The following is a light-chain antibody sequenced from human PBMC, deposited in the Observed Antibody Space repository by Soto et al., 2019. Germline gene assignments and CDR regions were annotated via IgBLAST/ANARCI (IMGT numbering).Light chain of an antibody. V-gene: IGLV2-14*01. J-gene: IGLJ1*01. CDR2: EVS. Sequence: QSVLTQPASVSGSPGQSITISCTGSSSDVGGYKFVSWYQQYPGKTPKLMIYEVSNRPSGVSNRFSGSKSGNTASLTISGLQAEDEADYYCSSYTDTNTPYVFGTGTKVTAL. CDR1: SSDVGGYKF. CDR3: SSYTDTNTPYV.